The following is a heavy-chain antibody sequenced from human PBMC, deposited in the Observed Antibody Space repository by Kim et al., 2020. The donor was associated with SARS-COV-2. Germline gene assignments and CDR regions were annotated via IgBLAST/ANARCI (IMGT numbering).Heavy chain of an antibody. V-gene: IGHV4-34*01. Sequence: SETLSLTCAVYGGSFSGYYWSWIRQPPGKGLEWIGEINHSGSTNYNPSLKSRVTISVDTSKNQFSLKLSSVTAADTAVYYCARGAWATRLPVDYYYGMDVWGQGTTVTVSS. CDR2: INHSGST. CDR1: GGSFSGYY. CDR3: ARGAWATRLPVDYYYGMDV. D-gene: IGHD2-15*01. J-gene: IGHJ6*02.